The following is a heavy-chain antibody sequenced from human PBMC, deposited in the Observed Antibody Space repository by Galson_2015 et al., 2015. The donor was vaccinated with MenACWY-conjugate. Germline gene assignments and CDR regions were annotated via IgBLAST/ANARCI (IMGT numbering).Heavy chain of an antibody. Sequence: PGKGLEWIGYIYYSGSTYYNPSLKSRVTISVDTSKNQFSLKLSSVTAADTAVYYCARLLQTYSGYAQYYFDYWGQGTLVTVSS. CDR2: IYYSGST. J-gene: IGHJ4*02. CDR3: ARLLQTYSGYAQYYFDY. D-gene: IGHD5-12*01. V-gene: IGHV4-31*02.